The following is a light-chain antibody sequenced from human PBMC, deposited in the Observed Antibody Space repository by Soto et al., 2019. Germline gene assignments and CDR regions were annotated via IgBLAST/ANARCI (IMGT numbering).Light chain of an antibody. CDR2: AVS. V-gene: IGKV1-39*01. CDR3: QQNYTTPSWT. J-gene: IGKJ1*01. Sequence: DIQLIQSPSSLSASVGDRVTITCHTSQRVSSYLNWYQQKPGKAPKLLINAVSTLHSGVPSRFSGSGSETDFTLTISSLQPEDSGTYYCQQNYTTPSWTFGQGTKVDIK. CDR1: QRVSSY.